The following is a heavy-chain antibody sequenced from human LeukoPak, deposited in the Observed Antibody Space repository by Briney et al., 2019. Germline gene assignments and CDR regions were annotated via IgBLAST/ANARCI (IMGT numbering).Heavy chain of an antibody. V-gene: IGHV3-21*01. D-gene: IGHD1-20*01. CDR3: ARVITDLYAFDI. J-gene: IGHJ3*02. CDR2: ISSSSSYI. Sequence: NSGGSLRLSCAASGFTFSSYSMNWVRQAPGKGLEWVSSISSSSSYIYYADSVKGRFTISRDNAKNSLYLQMNSLRAEDTAVYYCARVITDLYAFDIWGQGTMVTVSS. CDR1: GFTFSSYS.